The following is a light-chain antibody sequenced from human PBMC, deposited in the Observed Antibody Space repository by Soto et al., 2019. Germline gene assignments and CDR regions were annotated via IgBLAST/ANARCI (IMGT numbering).Light chain of an antibody. CDR2: EVS. Sequence: QSALTQPASVSGSPGQSITISCTGTSSDVGAYKYVSWYQQHPGKAPKFMIYEVSNRPSGVSNRFSGSKSGNTASLTISGRQAEDEADYYCSSYTGSSTLVFGTGTKLTVL. J-gene: IGLJ1*01. CDR1: SSDVGAYKY. V-gene: IGLV2-14*01. CDR3: SSYTGSSTLV.